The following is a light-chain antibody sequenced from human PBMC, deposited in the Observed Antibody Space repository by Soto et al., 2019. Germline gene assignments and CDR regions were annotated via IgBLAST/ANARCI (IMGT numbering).Light chain of an antibody. CDR2: AAS. V-gene: IGKV1D-8*01. CDR3: QQYYSFPPT. Sequence: VIWMTQSPSLLSASTGDRVTISCRMSQAISSYLAWYQQKQRKAPELLIYAASTLQSGVPSRFSGSGYGTDFTITISCLQSEDFAPYYCQQYYSFPPTCGQGTKVEIK. J-gene: IGKJ1*01. CDR1: QAISSY.